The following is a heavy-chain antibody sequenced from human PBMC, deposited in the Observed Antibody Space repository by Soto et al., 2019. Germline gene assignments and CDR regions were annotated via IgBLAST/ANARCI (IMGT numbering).Heavy chain of an antibody. CDR3: ARSREDSSGWYWTYPFGY. D-gene: IGHD6-19*01. Sequence: SETLSLTCTVSGGSISSSSYYWGWIRQPPGKGLEWIGSIYYSGSTYYNPSLKSRVTISVDTSKNQFSLKLSSVTAADTAVYYCARSREDSSGWYWTYPFGYWGQGTLVTVSS. CDR1: GGSISSSSYY. J-gene: IGHJ4*02. V-gene: IGHV4-39*01. CDR2: IYYSGST.